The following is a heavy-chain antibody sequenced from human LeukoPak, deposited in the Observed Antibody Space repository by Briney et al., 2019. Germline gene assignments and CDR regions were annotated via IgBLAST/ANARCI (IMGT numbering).Heavy chain of an antibody. D-gene: IGHD1-26*01. CDR3: ARSLVGALDY. CDR1: XYXXTXXX. J-gene: IGHJ4*02. CDR2: IXPSGGSK. V-gene: IGHV1-46*01. Sequence: ASVKVSCKASXYXXTXXXXXXVXXXPGXXXXXMGTIXPSGGSKSHAQKFQGRITMTRDTSTGTVYMELSSLRSEDTAVYYCARSLVGALDYWGQGTLVTVSS.